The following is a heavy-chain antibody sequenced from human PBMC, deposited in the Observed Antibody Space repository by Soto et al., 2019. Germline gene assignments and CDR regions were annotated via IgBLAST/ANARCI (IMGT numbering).Heavy chain of an antibody. V-gene: IGHV1-18*01. CDR1: GYTFTSYG. D-gene: IGHD3-16*02. J-gene: IGHJ4*02. CDR2: ISAYNGNT. Sequence: ASVKVSCKASGYTFTSYGIIWVRQATGQGLEWMGWISAYNGNTNYAQKLQGRVTMTTDTSTSTAYMELRSLRSDDTAVYYCARALALHLGELSSPPDYWGQGTLVTVS. CDR3: ARALALHLGELSSPPDY.